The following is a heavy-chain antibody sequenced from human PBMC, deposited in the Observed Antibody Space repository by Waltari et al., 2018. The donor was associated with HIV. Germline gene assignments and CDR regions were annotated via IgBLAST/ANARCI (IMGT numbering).Heavy chain of an antibody. Sequence: QVQLQQWGAGLLKPSDTLSLTCPVYGGFFSGYSRSGTRRPPGQGLVWIGEINHSGSTNYNPSLKSRVTISVDTSKNQFSLKLSSVTAADTAVYYCARGRYDFWSGYYRQTRQYYFDYWGQGTLVTVSS. CDR1: GGFFSGYS. J-gene: IGHJ4*02. V-gene: IGHV4-34*01. D-gene: IGHD3-3*01. CDR2: INHSGST. CDR3: ARGRYDFWSGYYRQTRQYYFDY.